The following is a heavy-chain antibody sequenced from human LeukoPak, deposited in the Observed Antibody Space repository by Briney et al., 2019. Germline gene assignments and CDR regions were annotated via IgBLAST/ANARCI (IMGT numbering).Heavy chain of an antibody. J-gene: IGHJ5*02. V-gene: IGHV3-7*01. CDR3: ASQSYARFDP. CDR2: IKQDGSEK. D-gene: IGHD3-10*01. Sequence: PGGSLRLSCAASGFTFSSYWMSWVRQAPGKGLEWVANIKQDGSEKDYVDSVKGRFTISRDNAKNSLFLQMNSLRVEDTAIYYCASQSYARFDPWGQGTLVTVSS. CDR1: GFTFSSYW.